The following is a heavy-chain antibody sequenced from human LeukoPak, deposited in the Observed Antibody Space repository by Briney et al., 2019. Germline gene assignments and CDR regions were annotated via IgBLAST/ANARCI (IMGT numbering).Heavy chain of an antibody. D-gene: IGHD2-2*01. CDR1: GFTFSSYA. CDR2: ISYDGSNK. CDR3: ARVGYQKPVRYYYYGMDV. J-gene: IGHJ6*02. V-gene: IGHV3-30-3*01. Sequence: GGSLRLSCAASGFTFSSYAMHWVRQAPGKGLEWVAVISYDGSNKYYADSVKGRFTISRDNSKNTLYLQMNSPRAEDTAVYYCARVGYQKPVRYYYYGMDVWGQGTTVTVSS.